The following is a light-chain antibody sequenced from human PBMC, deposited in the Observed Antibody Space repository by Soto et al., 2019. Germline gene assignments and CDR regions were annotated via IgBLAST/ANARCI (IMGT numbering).Light chain of an antibody. CDR1: QSISSW. J-gene: IGKJ5*01. V-gene: IGKV1-5*03. CDR2: KAS. Sequence: DLQMTQSPSTLSASVGDRVTITFRASQSISSWLAWYQQKPGKAPKLLIYKASSLESGVPSRFSGSGSGTEFTLTISSLQPDDFAVYYCQQFNYWPPITFGQGTRLEIK. CDR3: QQFNYWPPIT.